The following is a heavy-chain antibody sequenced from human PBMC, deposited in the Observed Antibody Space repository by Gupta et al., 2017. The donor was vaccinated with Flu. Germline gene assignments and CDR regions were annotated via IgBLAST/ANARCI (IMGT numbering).Heavy chain of an antibody. CDR3: ASQLCEQGY. CDR1: GFTFDKSG. CDR2: INDSGGNK. D-gene: IGHD1-1*01. Sequence: ELQLLESGGGLVQPGGSLRLSCVASGFTFDKSGMTWVRQAPGKGLEWVSTINDSGGNKHYADSVKGRFTISRDNSKNTLYLQMDSLRVEDTAIYYCASQLCEQGYWGQGTLVTVSS. J-gene: IGHJ4*02. V-gene: IGHV3-23*01.